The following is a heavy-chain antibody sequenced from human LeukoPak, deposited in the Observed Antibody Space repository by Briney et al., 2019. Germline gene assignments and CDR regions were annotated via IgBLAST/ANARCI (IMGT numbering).Heavy chain of an antibody. J-gene: IGHJ4*02. CDR2: IHPGDSDT. D-gene: IGHD2-21*02. CDR1: GYSFNNYW. Sequence: GESLKISCKGSGYSFNNYWIGWVRQVPGKGLEWMGIIHPGDSDTRYSPSFQGQVTFSADKSISTAYLQWSSLKASDTAIYYCARRGDSDFRIDWGQGTLVTVSS. V-gene: IGHV5-51*01. CDR3: ARRGDSDFRID.